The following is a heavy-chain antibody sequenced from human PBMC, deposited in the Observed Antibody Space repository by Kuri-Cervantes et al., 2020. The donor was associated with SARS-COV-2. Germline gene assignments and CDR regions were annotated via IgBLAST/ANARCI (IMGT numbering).Heavy chain of an antibody. CDR2: INPNSGGT. V-gene: IGHV1-2*02. J-gene: IGHJ5*01. CDR1: GYTFTGYY. Sequence: ASVKVSCKASGYTFTGYYMHWVRQAPGQGLQWMGWINPNSGGTNYAQKFQGRVTMSRDTSKNQFSLKLSSVTAADTAVYYCASSYYDFWSGYSDWFDPWGQGNLVPVSS. D-gene: IGHD3-3*01. CDR3: ASSYYDFWSGYSDWFDP.